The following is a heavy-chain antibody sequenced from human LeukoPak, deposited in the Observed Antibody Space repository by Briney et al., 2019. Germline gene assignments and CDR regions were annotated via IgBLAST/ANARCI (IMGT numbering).Heavy chain of an antibody. CDR3: ARSRDYSNLYYFDY. Sequence: GGSLRLSCAASGFTFSDYYMSWIRLAPGKGLEWLSYISTSSYTSYADSVKGRFTISRGNAKNSLYLQMNSLRAEDTAVYYCARSRDYSNLYYFDYWGQGIQVTVSS. J-gene: IGHJ4*02. D-gene: IGHD4-11*01. CDR1: GFTFSDYY. CDR2: ISTSSYT. V-gene: IGHV3-11*06.